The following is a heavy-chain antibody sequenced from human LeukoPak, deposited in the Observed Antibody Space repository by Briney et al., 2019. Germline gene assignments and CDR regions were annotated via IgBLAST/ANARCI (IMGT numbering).Heavy chain of an antibody. Sequence: GGSLRLSCAASGFTFSSYWMSWVRQAPGKGLEWVGRIRSKANSYATAYAASVKGRFTISRDDSKNTAYLQMNSLKTEDTAVYYCTRPTGDRDYWGQGTLVTVSS. CDR3: TRPTGDRDY. CDR1: GFTFSSYW. J-gene: IGHJ4*02. V-gene: IGHV3-73*01. CDR2: IRSKANSYAT. D-gene: IGHD7-27*01.